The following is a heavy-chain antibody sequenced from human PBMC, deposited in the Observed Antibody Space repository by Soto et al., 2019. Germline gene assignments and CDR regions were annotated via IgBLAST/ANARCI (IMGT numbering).Heavy chain of an antibody. V-gene: IGHV1-69*13. CDR1: GGTFSSYA. J-gene: IGHJ6*02. Sequence: GGSVEVACKASGGTFSSYAISWVRQAPGQGLEWMGGIIPIFGTANYAQKFQGRVTITADESTSTAYMELSSLRSEDTAVYYCARVGLRYFDWLSGAAFYTRGQGTTVPVSS. CDR2: IIPIFGTA. D-gene: IGHD3-9*01. CDR3: ARVGLRYFDWLSGAAFYT.